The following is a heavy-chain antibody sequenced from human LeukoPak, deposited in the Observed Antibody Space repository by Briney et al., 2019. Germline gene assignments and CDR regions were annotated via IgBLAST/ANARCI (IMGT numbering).Heavy chain of an antibody. CDR3: ARRMGSTFGDIPFDY. CDR1: GYSFTNYW. V-gene: IGHV5-51*01. Sequence: GESLKISCKGFGYSFTNYWIGWVRQMPGKGLEWMGIIYPFDSDTKYSPSFRGQVIISADTSISTAYLQWSSLKASDTAMYFCARRMGSTFGDIPFDYWGQGTLVSVSS. D-gene: IGHD3-10*01. CDR2: IYPFDSDT. J-gene: IGHJ4*02.